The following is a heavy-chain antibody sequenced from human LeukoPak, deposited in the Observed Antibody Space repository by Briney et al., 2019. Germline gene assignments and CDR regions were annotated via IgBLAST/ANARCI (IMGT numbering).Heavy chain of an antibody. CDR2: TYYRSKWYN. D-gene: IGHD6-19*01. V-gene: IGHV6-1*01. CDR1: GDSVSNNSAA. Sequence: SQTLSLTCAISGDSVSNNSAAWNWIRQSPSRGHEWLGRTYYRSKWYNDYAVSVKSRITINPDTSKNQFSLQLNSVTPEDTAVYYCARDSRTFYSSGCYDYWGQGTLVTVSS. J-gene: IGHJ4*02. CDR3: ARDSRTFYSSGCYDY.